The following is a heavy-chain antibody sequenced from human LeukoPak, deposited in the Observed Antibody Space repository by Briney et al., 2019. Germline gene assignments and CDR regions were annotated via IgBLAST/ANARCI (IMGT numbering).Heavy chain of an antibody. Sequence: QPGGSLRLSCVASGFTFSSYAMSWVRQAPGKGLEWVSVIYSGGTTYYADSVKGRFTISRDNSKNTLYLQMNSLRAEDTAVYYCAKAVGTTLSHFDYWGQGTLVTVSS. CDR2: IYSGGTT. CDR3: AKAVGTTLSHFDY. J-gene: IGHJ4*02. CDR1: GFTFSSYA. D-gene: IGHD1-1*01. V-gene: IGHV3-23*03.